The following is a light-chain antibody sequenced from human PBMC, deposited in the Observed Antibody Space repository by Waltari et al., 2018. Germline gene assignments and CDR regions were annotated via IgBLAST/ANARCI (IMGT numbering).Light chain of an antibody. J-gene: IGLJ2*01. V-gene: IGLV1-44*01. CDR2: GGT. CDR3: AAWDDSLIGVA. CDR1: SSNIGSNT. Sequence: QSVLTQPPSASGTPGQRVTISCSGSSSNIGSNTVNWYQQLPGTSPKLLICGGTQRPSGVPDRFSGSKSGTSASLAIGGLQSDDEADYYCAAWDDSLIGVAFGGGTRLTVL.